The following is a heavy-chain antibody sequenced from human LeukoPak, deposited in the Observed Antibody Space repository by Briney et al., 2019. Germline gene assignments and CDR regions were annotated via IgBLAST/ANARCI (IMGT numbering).Heavy chain of an antibody. D-gene: IGHD3-10*01. CDR2: INPNSGGT. Sequence: ASVKVSCKASGYTFTGYYMHWVRPAPGQGLEWMGWINPNSGGTNYAQKFQGRVTMTRDTSISTAYMELSRLRSDDTAVYYCARDGVLLWFGELFYNWFDPWGQGTLVTVSS. J-gene: IGHJ5*02. CDR3: ARDGVLLWFGELFYNWFDP. CDR1: GYTFTGYY. V-gene: IGHV1-2*02.